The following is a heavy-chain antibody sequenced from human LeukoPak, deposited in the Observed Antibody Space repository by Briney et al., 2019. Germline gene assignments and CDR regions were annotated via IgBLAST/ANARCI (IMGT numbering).Heavy chain of an antibody. CDR1: GGFISSSSYY. Sequence: SETLSLTCTVSGGFISSSSYYWGWIRQPPGKGLEWIGSIYYSGSTYYNPSLKSRVTVSVDTSKNQFSLRLSSVTAADTAVYYCARGRRYCSSTSCFLSDLSDFYYYYMDVWGKGTTVTVSS. CDR2: IYYSGST. D-gene: IGHD2-2*01. V-gene: IGHV4-39*07. CDR3: ARGRRYCSSTSCFLSDLSDFYYYYMDV. J-gene: IGHJ6*03.